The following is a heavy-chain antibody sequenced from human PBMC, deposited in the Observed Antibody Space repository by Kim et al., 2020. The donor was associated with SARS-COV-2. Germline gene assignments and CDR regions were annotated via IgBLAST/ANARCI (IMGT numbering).Heavy chain of an antibody. Sequence: KYYADSVKGRFTISRDNSKNTLYLQMNSLRAEDTAVYYCAREGPIAAAAYWGQGTLVTVSS. CDR3: AREGPIAAAAY. D-gene: IGHD6-13*01. CDR2: K. V-gene: IGHV3-33*01. J-gene: IGHJ4*02.